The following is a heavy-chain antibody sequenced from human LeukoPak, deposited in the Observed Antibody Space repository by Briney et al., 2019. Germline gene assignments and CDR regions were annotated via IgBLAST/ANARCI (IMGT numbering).Heavy chain of an antibody. CDR2: ISSSSSYI. Sequence: GGSLRLSCVTSGFTFGDRTMNWVRQAPGKGLEWVSSISSSSSYIYFSDSVRGRFTISRDNAKNSLFLQMNSLRAEDTAVYYCVREGYNPGPVLDYWGQGTLVTVSS. CDR3: VREGYNPGPVLDY. CDR1: GFTFGDRT. D-gene: IGHD5-18*01. V-gene: IGHV3-21*01. J-gene: IGHJ4*02.